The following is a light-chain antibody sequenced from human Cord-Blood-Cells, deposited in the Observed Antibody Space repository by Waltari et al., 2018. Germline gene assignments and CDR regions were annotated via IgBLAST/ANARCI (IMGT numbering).Light chain of an antibody. V-gene: IGLV7-46*01. J-gene: IGLJ3*02. CDR1: HGACHKGPY. CDR2: DTS. CDR3: LLSYSGARV. Sequence: QAVVASEPPLTVVPRGTVTSTRCPSHGACHKGPYPYWFQQKPGQAPRTLIYDTSNKHSWTPARFSGSLLGGKAALTLSGAQPEDEAEYYCLLSYSGARVFGGGTKLTVL.